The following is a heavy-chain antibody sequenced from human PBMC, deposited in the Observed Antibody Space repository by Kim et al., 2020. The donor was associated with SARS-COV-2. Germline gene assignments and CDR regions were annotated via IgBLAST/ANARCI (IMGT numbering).Heavy chain of an antibody. CDR3: ARETQPKYGSGSYGDY. CDR2: IIPIFGTA. V-gene: IGHV1-69*13. Sequence: SVKVSCKASGGTFSSYAISWVRQAPGQGLEWMGGIIPIFGTANYAQKFQGRVTITADESTSTAYMELSSLRSEDTAVYYCARETQPKYGSGSYGDYWGQGTLVTVSS. D-gene: IGHD3-10*01. CDR1: GGTFSSYA. J-gene: IGHJ4*02.